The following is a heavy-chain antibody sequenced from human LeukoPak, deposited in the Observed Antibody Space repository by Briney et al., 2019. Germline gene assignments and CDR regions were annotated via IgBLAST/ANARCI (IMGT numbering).Heavy chain of an antibody. CDR3: ARVLWGRNWFDP. D-gene: IGHD3-10*01. CDR1: GGSFSGYY. J-gene: IGHJ5*02. V-gene: IGHV4-34*01. CDR2: INHSGST. Sequence: PSETLSLTCAVYGGSFSGYYWSWIRQPPGKGLEWIGEINHSGSTNYNPSLKSRVTISVDTSKNQFSLQLNSVTPGDTAVYYCARVLWGRNWFDPWGQGTLVTVSS.